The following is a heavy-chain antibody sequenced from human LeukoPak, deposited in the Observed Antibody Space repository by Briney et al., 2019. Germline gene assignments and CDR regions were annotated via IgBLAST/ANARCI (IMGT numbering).Heavy chain of an antibody. CDR2: ISGTGLST. D-gene: IGHD2-21*02. Sequence: GGSLRLSCVTSGVTFRSSGMSWVRQAPGKGLEWVSFISGTGLSTYYADSVKGRFTISRDNAKNSLYLQMNSLRAEDTAVYYCARDLLLTAIDYWGQGTLVTVSS. CDR3: ARDLLLTAIDY. V-gene: IGHV3-23*01. J-gene: IGHJ4*02. CDR1: GVTFRSSG.